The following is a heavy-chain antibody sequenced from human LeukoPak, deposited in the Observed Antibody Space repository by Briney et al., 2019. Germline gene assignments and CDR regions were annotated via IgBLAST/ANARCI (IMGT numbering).Heavy chain of an antibody. V-gene: IGHV4-38-2*02. Sequence: TETLSLTCIVSGYSINRDYHWAWIRQPPGKGLEWIGYIYYSGSTNYNPSLKSRVTISVDTSKNQFSLKLSSVTAADTAVYYCARAPYGDTHFDYWGQGTLVTVSS. CDR2: IYYSGST. J-gene: IGHJ4*02. D-gene: IGHD4-17*01. CDR1: GYSINRDYH. CDR3: ARAPYGDTHFDY.